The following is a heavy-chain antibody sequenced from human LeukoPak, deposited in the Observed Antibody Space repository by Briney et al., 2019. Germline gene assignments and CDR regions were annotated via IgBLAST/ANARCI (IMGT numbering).Heavy chain of an antibody. CDR2: ISSSSSYI. CDR3: ARVPPGVVPAAIAHSYYFDY. Sequence: GGSLRLSRAASGFTFSSYSMNWVRQAPGKGLEWVSSISSSSSYIYYADSVKGRFTISRDNAKNSLYLQMNSLRAEDTAVYYCARVPPGVVPAAIAHSYYFDYWGQGTLVTVSS. V-gene: IGHV3-21*01. D-gene: IGHD2-2*02. CDR1: GFTFSSYS. J-gene: IGHJ4*02.